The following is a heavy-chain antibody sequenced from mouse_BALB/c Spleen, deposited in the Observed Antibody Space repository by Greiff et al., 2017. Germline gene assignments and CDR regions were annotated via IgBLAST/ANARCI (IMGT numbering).Heavy chain of an antibody. D-gene: IGHD1-1*01. CDR2: IDPYYGGT. J-gene: IGHJ4*01. Sequence: VHVKQSGPELEKPGASVKISCKASGYSFTGYNMNWVKQSNGKSLEWIGNIDPYYGGTSYNQKFKGKATLTVDKSSSTAYMQLKSLTSEDSAVYYCARDYGSSYYYAMDYWGQGTSVTVSS. CDR1: GYSFTGYN. CDR3: ARDYGSSYYYAMDY. V-gene: IGHV1-39*01.